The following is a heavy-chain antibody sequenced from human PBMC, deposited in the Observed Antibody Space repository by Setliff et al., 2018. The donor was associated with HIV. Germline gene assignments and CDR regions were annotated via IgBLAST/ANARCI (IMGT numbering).Heavy chain of an antibody. CDR2: ISGSGVNS. CDR1: GFTFSNYV. D-gene: IGHD5-18*01. Sequence: GGSLRLSCAASGFTFSNYVINWVRQAPGKGLEWISGISGSGVNSYYADSVKGRFTISRDNSKNTVYLQMNSLRAEDTAVYYCARESAAMGLDNWGPGTLVTVSS. J-gene: IGHJ4*02. V-gene: IGHV3-23*01. CDR3: ARESAAMGLDN.